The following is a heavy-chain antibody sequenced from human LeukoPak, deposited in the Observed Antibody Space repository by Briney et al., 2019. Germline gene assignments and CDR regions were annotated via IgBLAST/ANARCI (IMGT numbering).Heavy chain of an antibody. CDR1: GFTVSSNY. D-gene: IGHD3-9*01. V-gene: IGHV3-53*01. J-gene: IGHJ4*02. CDR2: IYSGGST. CDR3: ASRSYDILTGYYRGDY. Sequence: GGSLRLSCAASGFTVSSNYMSWVRQAPGKGLEWVSVIYSGGSTYYADSVKGRFTISRDNSKNTLYLQMNSLRAEDTAVYYCASRSYDILTGYYRGDYWGQGTLVTVSS.